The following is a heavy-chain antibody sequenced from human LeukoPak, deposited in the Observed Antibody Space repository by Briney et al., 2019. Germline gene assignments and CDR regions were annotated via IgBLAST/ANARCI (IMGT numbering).Heavy chain of an antibody. CDR2: FDPEDGET. J-gene: IGHJ4*02. Sequence: ASVKVSCKVSGYTLTELSMHWVRQAHGKGLEWMGGFDPEDGETIYARKFQGRVTMTEDTSTDTAYMELSSLRSEDTAVYYCATVRYYYDSSGYYLDYWGQGTLVTVSS. CDR3: ATVRYYYDSSGYYLDY. CDR1: GYTLTELS. D-gene: IGHD3-22*01. V-gene: IGHV1-24*01.